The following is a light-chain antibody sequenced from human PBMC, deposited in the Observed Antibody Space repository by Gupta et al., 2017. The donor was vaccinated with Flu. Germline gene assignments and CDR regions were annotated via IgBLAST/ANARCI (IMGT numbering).Light chain of an antibody. Sequence: ENVLMQSPGTQSLSPGERATLSCRAGQSVSSNYLAWYQLKPGQAPRLLIYGASSRAPGIPDRFSGSGSGTDFTLTISRLEPEDFAVYYCHQYGTSPQTFGQGTKVDIE. V-gene: IGKV3-20*01. J-gene: IGKJ1*01. CDR1: QSVSSNY. CDR3: HQYGTSPQT. CDR2: GAS.